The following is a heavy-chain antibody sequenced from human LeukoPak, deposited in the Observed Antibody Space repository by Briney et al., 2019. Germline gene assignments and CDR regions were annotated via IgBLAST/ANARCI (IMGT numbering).Heavy chain of an antibody. CDR2: IYYRGST. D-gene: IGHD1-26*01. J-gene: IGHJ4*02. V-gene: IGHV4-39*07. CDR1: GGSISSTSYY. Sequence: SETLSLACTVSGGSISSTSYYWGWIRQPPGKGLEWIGTIYYRGSTYYNPSLKSRVTISVDTSKNQFSLKLSSVTAADTAVYYCARAGVGATTSIGRTLIFDYWGQGTLVTVSS. CDR3: ARAGVGATTSIGRTLIFDY.